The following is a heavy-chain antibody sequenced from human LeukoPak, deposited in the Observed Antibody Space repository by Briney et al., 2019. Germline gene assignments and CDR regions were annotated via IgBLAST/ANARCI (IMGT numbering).Heavy chain of an antibody. V-gene: IGHV4-34*01. CDR3: ARPRGVGATPPFDY. CDR2: INHSGGT. Sequence: SETLSLTCAVYGGSFSGYYWSWIRQPPGKGLEWIGEINHSGGTNYNPSLKSRVTISVDTSKNQFSLKLSSVTAADTAVYYCARPRGVGATPPFDYWGQGTLVTVSS. CDR1: GGSFSGYY. D-gene: IGHD1-26*01. J-gene: IGHJ4*02.